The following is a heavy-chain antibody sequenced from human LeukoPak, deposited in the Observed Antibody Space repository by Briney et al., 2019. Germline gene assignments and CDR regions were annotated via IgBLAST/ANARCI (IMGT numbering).Heavy chain of an antibody. Sequence: GGSLRLSCAASGFTFSSYWMTWVRQATGKGLEWVANIKQDESEKYYVDSVKGRFTISRDNAKNSLYLQMNSLRAEETAVYYCAREVVGAPDLWGRGTLVTVSS. D-gene: IGHD2-15*01. CDR1: GFTFSSYW. CDR3: AREVVGAPDL. J-gene: IGHJ2*01. CDR2: IKQDESEK. V-gene: IGHV3-7*01.